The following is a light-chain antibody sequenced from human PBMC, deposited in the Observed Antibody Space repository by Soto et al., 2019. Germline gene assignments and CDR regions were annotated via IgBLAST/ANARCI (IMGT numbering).Light chain of an antibody. CDR1: QSVAGSY. V-gene: IGKV3-20*01. CDR3: QQYGSSYTKT. J-gene: IGKJ2*01. Sequence: EIVLTQSPGTLSLSPGERATLSSSSSQSVAGSYLAWYQQKPGQAPRLVIYGASSRATGFPDRFSGSGSGTDFTLTISGLETEDSAVYYRQQYGSSYTKTFGQGTKVDIK. CDR2: GAS.